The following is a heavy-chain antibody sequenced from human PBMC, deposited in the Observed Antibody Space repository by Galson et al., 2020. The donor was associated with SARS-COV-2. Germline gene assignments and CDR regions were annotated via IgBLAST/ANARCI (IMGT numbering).Heavy chain of an antibody. CDR3: ARRVYDHDALDI. Sequence: GGSLRLSCLGSGFIFSDHAMHWVRQAPGKGLEWVAIIAYDGSQKYYADSVKGRFSISRDNSKNTLYLEMNSLRAEDTAVYYCARRVYDHDALDIWGQGTMVSVSS. CDR1: GFIFSDHA. D-gene: IGHD5-12*01. CDR2: IAYDGSQK. J-gene: IGHJ3*02. V-gene: IGHV3-30*04.